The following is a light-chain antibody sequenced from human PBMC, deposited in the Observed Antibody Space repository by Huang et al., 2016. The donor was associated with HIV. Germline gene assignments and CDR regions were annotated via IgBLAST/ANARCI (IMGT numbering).Light chain of an antibody. CDR2: MTA. J-gene: IGKJ4*02. CDR3: MQSLQSLT. CDR1: QSLVHDNGYSY. Sequence: DIVMTQSPLSLPVTPREPASISCMSSQSLVHDNGYSYLDWYLQKPGQSPQVLIYMTAGRAPGIPERFSGGGSGTDFTLESNRVDGEDVGNYYCMQSLQSLTFGGGTRLETK. V-gene: IGKV2-28*01.